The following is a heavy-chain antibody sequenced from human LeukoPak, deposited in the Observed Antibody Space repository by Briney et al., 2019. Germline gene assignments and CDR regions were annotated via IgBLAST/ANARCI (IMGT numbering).Heavy chain of an antibody. Sequence: ASVNVSCKASGYTFTSYGISWVPQSPGQELEAMGWISAYNANTNYAQKLQGRVTMTTDSSTSTAYMELRSLGSDDTAVYYCARVDSPYDFWSGYYSYYYYMDVWGKGTTVTVSS. CDR2: ISAYNANT. J-gene: IGHJ6*03. V-gene: IGHV1-18*01. CDR1: GYTFTSYG. CDR3: ARVDSPYDFWSGYYSYYYYMDV. D-gene: IGHD3-3*01.